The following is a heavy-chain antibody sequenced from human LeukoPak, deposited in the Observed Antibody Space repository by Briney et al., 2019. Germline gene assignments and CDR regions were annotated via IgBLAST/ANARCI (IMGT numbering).Heavy chain of an antibody. CDR1: GASISSTYW. CDR2: IHDSGST. J-gene: IGHJ4*02. CDR3: ATRATDGPL. D-gene: IGHD5-24*01. V-gene: IGHV4-4*02. Sequence: PSETLSLTCAVSGASISSTYWLTWVRQPPGKGLEWIGEIHDSGSTNYNPSLKSRVTISVDKSKKQFSLNLTSVTAADTAVYYCATRATDGPLWGQGTLVTVSS.